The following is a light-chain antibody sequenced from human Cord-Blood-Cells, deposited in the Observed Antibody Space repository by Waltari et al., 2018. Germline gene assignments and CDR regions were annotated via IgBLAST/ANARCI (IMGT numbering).Light chain of an antibody. CDR2: GAS. Sequence: EIVMTQSPATLSVSPGERATLSCRASQRGSSNLAWYQQKPGQAPSLLIYGASTRATGIPARFSGSGSGTEFTLTISSLQSEDFAVYYCQQYNNWPYTFGQGTKLEIK. CDR3: QQYNNWPYT. CDR1: QRGSSN. J-gene: IGKJ2*01. V-gene: IGKV3-15*01.